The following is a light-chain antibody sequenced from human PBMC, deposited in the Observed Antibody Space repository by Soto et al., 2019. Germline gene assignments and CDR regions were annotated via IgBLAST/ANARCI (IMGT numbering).Light chain of an antibody. CDR2: DAS. J-gene: IGKJ1*01. V-gene: IGKV1-5*01. Sequence: EIQMTQSPSTLSASVGDRVTLTCRASQSISTWLAWYQQKQGKAPKLLIYDASSLQSGVPSRFSGSGSGTEFTLTISSLQPDDFATYYCQQYNSYSLTFGQGTKVEIK. CDR3: QQYNSYSLT. CDR1: QSISTW.